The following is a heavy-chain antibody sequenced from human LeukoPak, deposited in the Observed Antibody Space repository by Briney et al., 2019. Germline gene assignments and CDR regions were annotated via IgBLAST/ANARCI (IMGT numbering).Heavy chain of an antibody. D-gene: IGHD2-15*01. CDR1: GFTFSSYW. V-gene: IGHV3-7*04. CDR3: ARAYCSGGSCYNYYMDV. J-gene: IGHJ6*03. CDR2: IKQDGSEK. Sequence: GGSLRLSCAASGFTFSSYWMSWVRQAPGKGLEWVANIKQDGSEKYYVDSVKGRFTISRDNAKNSLYLQMNSLRAEDTAVYYCARAYCSGGSCYNYYMDVWGKGTTVTVSS.